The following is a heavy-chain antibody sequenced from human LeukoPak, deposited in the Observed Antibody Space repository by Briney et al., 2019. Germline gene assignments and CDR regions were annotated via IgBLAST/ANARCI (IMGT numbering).Heavy chain of an antibody. CDR3: ARGPYSGSYYYYYMDV. Sequence: ASVKVSCEASGYTFTSYDINWVRQATGQGLEWMGWMNPNSGNTGYAQKFQGRVTMTRNTSISTAYMELSSLRSEDTAVYYCARGPYSGSYYYYYMDVWGKGTTVTVSS. D-gene: IGHD1-26*01. CDR2: MNPNSGNT. V-gene: IGHV1-8*01. CDR1: GYTFTSYD. J-gene: IGHJ6*03.